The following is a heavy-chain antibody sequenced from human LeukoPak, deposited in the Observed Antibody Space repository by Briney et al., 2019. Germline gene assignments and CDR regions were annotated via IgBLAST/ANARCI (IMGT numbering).Heavy chain of an antibody. CDR1: GYTFTSYD. D-gene: IGHD3/OR15-3a*01. CDR3: ASGGLCDY. J-gene: IGHJ4*02. V-gene: IGHV1-8*01. CDR2: MNPNSGNR. Sequence: ASVKVSCKASGYTFTSYDINWVRPATRQGLEGMGWMNPNSGNRGYAQKLQGRITMNRNSLISTADTALSSLRSDDTAVYYCASGGLCDYWGQGTLVTVSS.